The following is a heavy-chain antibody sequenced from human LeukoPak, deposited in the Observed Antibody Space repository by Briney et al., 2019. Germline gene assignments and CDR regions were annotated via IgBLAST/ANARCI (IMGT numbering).Heavy chain of an antibody. CDR2: ISRSSNYI. J-gene: IGHJ4*02. Sequence: GGSLRLSCAASGFTFSSYSMNWVRQAPGKGLEWVSSISRSSNYIYYADSVKGRFTISRDNAKNSLYLQINSLRAEDTSVYYCARGENNYGYYYIDYWGQGTLVTVSS. CDR1: GFTFSSYS. V-gene: IGHV3-21*01. CDR3: ARGENNYGYYYIDY. D-gene: IGHD5-24*01.